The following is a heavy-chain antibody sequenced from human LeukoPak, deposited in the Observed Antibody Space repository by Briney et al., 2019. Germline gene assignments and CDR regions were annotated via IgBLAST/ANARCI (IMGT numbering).Heavy chain of an antibody. D-gene: IGHD6-19*01. CDR3: TRDSSGPHSYDY. J-gene: IGHJ4*02. CDR2: INTDGSNT. Sequence: HPGGSLRLSCAASGFTFSNYWMHWVREAPGKGLVWVSHINTDGSNTGYADSVKGRFTISRDNAQNTLYLQMNSLRVEDTAVYYCTRDSSGPHSYDYWGQGTLVTVSS. CDR1: GFTFSNYW. V-gene: IGHV3-74*01.